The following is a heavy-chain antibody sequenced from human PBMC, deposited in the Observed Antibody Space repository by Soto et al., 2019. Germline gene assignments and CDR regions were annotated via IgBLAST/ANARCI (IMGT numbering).Heavy chain of an antibody. V-gene: IGHV2-5*02. Sequence: QITLKESGPTLVKPTQTLTLTCTISGFSLSTGGVGVGWIRQPPGKALEWLELSYWDDDKRYSPSLKSRLTMTKDTSKNQVVLTMTNMDPVDTATYYCAHSRCGGDCLQSYSSHYYYVMDVWGQVTTVTVSS. CDR1: GFSLSTGGVG. J-gene: IGHJ6*02. CDR2: SYWDDDK. D-gene: IGHD2-21*02. CDR3: AHSRCGGDCLQSYSSHYYYVMDV.